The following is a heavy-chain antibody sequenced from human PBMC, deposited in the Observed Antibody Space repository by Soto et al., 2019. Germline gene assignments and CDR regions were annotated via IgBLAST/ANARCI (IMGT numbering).Heavy chain of an antibody. J-gene: IGHJ4*02. CDR3: ARDRGSYALDY. Sequence: QVQLVQSGAEVKKPGASVKVSCKASGYTFTSYGISWVRQAPGQGLEWMGWISDNNGNTTYIQKLHGRVTMTTDTSTSTASMELRSLRSDDTAVYYCARDRGSYALDYWGQGTLVTVSS. CDR2: ISDNNGNT. V-gene: IGHV1-18*01. D-gene: IGHD1-26*01. CDR1: GYTFTSYG.